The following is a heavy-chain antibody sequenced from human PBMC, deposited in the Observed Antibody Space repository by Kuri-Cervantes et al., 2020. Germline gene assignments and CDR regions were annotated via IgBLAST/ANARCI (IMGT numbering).Heavy chain of an antibody. V-gene: IGHV1-46*01. CDR3: ARDGPKSSGGYEHTYYYYGMDV. CDR1: GGTFSSYA. D-gene: IGHD5-12*01. Sequence: ASVKVSCKASGGTFSSYAISWVRQAPGQGLEWMGIINPSGGSTSYAQKFQGRVTMTRDTSTSTVYMELSSLRSEDTAVYYCARDGPKSSGGYEHTYYYYGMDVWGQGTTVTVSS. CDR2: INPSGGST. J-gene: IGHJ6*02.